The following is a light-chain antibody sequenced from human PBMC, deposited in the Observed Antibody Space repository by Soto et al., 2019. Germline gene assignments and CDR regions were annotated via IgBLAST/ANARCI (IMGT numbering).Light chain of an antibody. J-gene: IGLJ3*02. CDR1: SGSIASNY. CDR2: EDN. Sequence: NFMLTQPHSVSESPGKTVTISCTRTSGSIASNYVQWFQQRPGSSPTTVMFEDNQRPSGVPDRFSGSIDSSSNSASLTISGLRTDDEADYYCQSYDSNKQVFGGGTKLTVL. V-gene: IGLV6-57*01. CDR3: QSYDSNKQV.